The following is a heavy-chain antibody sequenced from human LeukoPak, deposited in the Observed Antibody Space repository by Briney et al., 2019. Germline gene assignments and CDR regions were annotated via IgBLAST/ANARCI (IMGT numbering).Heavy chain of an antibody. J-gene: IGHJ6*02. CDR3: ARAGYYYDSSDLYYYYGMDV. D-gene: IGHD3-22*01. CDR1: GYTFTGYY. Sequence: ASVTVSCKASGYTFTGYYMHWVRQAPGQGLEWMGWINPNSGGTNYAQKFQGRVTMTRDTSISTAYMELSRLRSDDTAVYYCARAGYYYDSSDLYYYYGMDVWGQGTTVTVSS. V-gene: IGHV1-2*02. CDR2: INPNSGGT.